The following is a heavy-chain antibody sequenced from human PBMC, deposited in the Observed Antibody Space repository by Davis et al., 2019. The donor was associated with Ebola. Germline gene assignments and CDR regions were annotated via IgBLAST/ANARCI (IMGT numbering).Heavy chain of an antibody. V-gene: IGHV4-4*07. D-gene: IGHD3-22*01. J-gene: IGHJ4*02. Sequence: PSETLSLTCTVSGGSISSYYWSWIRQPAGKGLEWFGRIYTSGSTNYNPSLKSRVTMSVDTSKNQFSLKLSSVTAADTAVYYCARDLYYYDSSGYYLRFRFDYWGQGTLVTVSS. CDR1: GGSISSYY. CDR3: ARDLYYYDSSGYYLRFRFDY. CDR2: IYTSGST.